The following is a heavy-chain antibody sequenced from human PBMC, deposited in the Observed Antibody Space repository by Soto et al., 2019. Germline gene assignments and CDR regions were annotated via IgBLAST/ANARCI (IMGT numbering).Heavy chain of an antibody. Sequence: GGSLIVSCASFGFTFDDYAMHWLRQAPGKGLEWVSGINWNSDTIGYADSVKGRFTVSRDNAKGSLLLQMSSLRAEDTAVYFCAMSNSNDLYYHFESWGQGTPVTVSS. CDR2: INWNSDTI. CDR3: AMSNSNDLYYHFES. CDR1: GFTFDDYA. V-gene: IGHV3-9*01. D-gene: IGHD3-22*01. J-gene: IGHJ4*02.